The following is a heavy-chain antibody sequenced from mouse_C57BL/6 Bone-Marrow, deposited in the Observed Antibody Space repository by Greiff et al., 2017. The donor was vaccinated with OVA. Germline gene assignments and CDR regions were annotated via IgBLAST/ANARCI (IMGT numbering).Heavy chain of an antibody. Sequence: LVESGPELVKPGASVKISCKASGYSFTDYNMNWVKQSNGKSLEWIGVINPNYGTTSYNQKFKGKATLTVDQSSSTAYMQLNSLTSEDSAVYYCASFYSNFSYWYFDVWGTGTTVTVSS. D-gene: IGHD2-5*01. CDR1: GYSFTDYN. V-gene: IGHV1-39*01. CDR2: INPNYGTT. CDR3: ASFYSNFSYWYFDV. J-gene: IGHJ1*03.